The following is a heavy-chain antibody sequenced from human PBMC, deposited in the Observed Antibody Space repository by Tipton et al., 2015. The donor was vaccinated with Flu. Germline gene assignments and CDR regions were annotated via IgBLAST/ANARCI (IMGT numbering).Heavy chain of an antibody. CDR1: GFTFSSYS. CDR3: AREEIFGVVGDTNWFDP. Sequence: SLRLSCAASGFTFSSYSMNWVRQAPGKGLEWVSSISSSSSYIYYADSVKGRFTISRDNAKNSLYLQMNSLRAEDTAVYYCAREEIFGVVGDTNWFDPWGQGTLVTVSS. V-gene: IGHV3-21*01. D-gene: IGHD3-3*01. CDR2: ISSSSSYI. J-gene: IGHJ5*02.